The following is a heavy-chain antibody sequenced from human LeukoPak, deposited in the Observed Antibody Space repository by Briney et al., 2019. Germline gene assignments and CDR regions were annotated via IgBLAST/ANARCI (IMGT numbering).Heavy chain of an antibody. CDR3: ARKAHYYDSSGYYFGGPYYFDY. D-gene: IGHD3-22*01. CDR1: GGSFSGYY. V-gene: IGHV4-34*01. Sequence: TSETLSLTCAVYGGSFSGYYWSWIRQPPGKGLEWIGEINHSGSTNYNPSLKSRVTISVDTSKNQFSLKLSSVTAADTAVYYCARKAHYYDSSGYYFGGPYYFDYWGQGTLVTVSS. J-gene: IGHJ4*02. CDR2: INHSGST.